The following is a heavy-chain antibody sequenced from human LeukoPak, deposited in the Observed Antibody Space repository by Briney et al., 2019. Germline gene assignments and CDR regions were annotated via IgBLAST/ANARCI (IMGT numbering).Heavy chain of an antibody. J-gene: IGHJ4*02. D-gene: IGHD3-3*01. V-gene: IGHV3-7*03. CDR1: GFTFSHYW. CDR3: AKDLEGYDFAFVSH. Sequence: GGSLRLSCAASGFTFSHYWMSWVRQAPGKGLELVANLNQDGSEKYYVDSVKGRFTISRDKSKNTLYLQMNSLRAEDTAVYYCAKDLEGYDFAFVSHWGQGTLVTVSS. CDR2: LNQDGSEK.